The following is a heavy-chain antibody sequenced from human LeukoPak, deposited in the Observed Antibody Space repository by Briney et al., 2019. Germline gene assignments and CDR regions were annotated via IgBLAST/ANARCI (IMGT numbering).Heavy chain of an antibody. CDR2: ISYDGSNE. CDR3: ARDDCSTTSCQKHQNWFDP. Sequence: PGGSLRLSCAASGFTFSNYGMHWVRQAPGKGLEWVAVISYDGSNEYYADSVRGRFTISRDNSKNKLSLQMDSLRAEDSAVYYCARDDCSTTSCQKHQNWFDPWGQGTLVTVSS. D-gene: IGHD2-2*01. CDR1: GFTFSNYG. J-gene: IGHJ5*02. V-gene: IGHV3-30*03.